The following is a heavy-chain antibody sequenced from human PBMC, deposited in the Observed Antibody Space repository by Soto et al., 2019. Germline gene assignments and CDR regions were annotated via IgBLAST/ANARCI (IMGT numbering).Heavy chain of an antibody. CDR1: GGSISSYY. CDR2: IYYSGST. D-gene: IGHD5-18*01. CDR3: ARYGVDTAMAVFDY. J-gene: IGHJ4*02. Sequence: SETLSLTCTVSGGSISSYYWSWIRQPPGKGLEWIGYIYYSGSTNYNPSLKSRVTISVDTSKNQFSLKLSSVTAADTAVYYCARYGVDTAMAVFDYWGQGTLVTVSS. V-gene: IGHV4-59*01.